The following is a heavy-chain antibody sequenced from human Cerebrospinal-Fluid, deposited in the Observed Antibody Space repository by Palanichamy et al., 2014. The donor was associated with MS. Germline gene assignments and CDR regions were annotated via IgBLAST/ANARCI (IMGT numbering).Heavy chain of an antibody. V-gene: IGHV4-39*01. D-gene: IGHD2-2*01. CDR3: ARPGEFCSKISCYAGGWFDP. CDR2: IYYSGST. J-gene: IGHJ5*02. CDR1: GGSINSSSYY. Sequence: QLQLQGSGPGLVKPSETLSLTCSVSGGSINSSSYYWGWIRQPPGKGLEWIGSIYYSGSTYYNPSLKSRVTMSVDTSKNQFSLKLSSVTAADTAVYYCARPGEFCSKISCYAGGWFDPWGQGTLVTVSS.